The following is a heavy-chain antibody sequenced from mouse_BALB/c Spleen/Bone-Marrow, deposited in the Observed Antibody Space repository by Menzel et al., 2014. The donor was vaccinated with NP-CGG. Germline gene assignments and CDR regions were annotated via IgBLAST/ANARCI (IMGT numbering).Heavy chain of an antibody. CDR1: GYTFTRYT. CDR2: IIPSSGYT. CDR3: TIRYYAMDY. V-gene: IGHV1-4*01. Sequence: VQLQQSGAELARLGASVKMSCQASGYTFTRYTMHWEKQRPGQGLEWIGYIIPSSGYTNYNQKFKDKATLTADKSSSTAYMQLSSLTSEDSAVYYCTIRYYAMDYWGQGTSVTVSS. J-gene: IGHJ4*01. D-gene: IGHD1-1*01.